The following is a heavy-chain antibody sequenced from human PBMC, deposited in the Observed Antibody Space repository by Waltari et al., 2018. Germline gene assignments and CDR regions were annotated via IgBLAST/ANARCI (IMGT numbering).Heavy chain of an antibody. D-gene: IGHD1-26*01. CDR3: ARTIVGATYFDY. CDR2: INSDGSST. J-gene: IGHJ4*02. V-gene: IGHV3-74*01. CDR1: GFTFSSYW. Sequence: EVQLVESGGGLVQPGGSLRLSCAASGFTFSSYWMHWVRQAPGKGLVWVSRINSDGSSTSYADSVEGRFTISRDNAKNTLYLQMNSLRAEDTAVYYCARTIVGATYFDYWGQGTLVTVSS.